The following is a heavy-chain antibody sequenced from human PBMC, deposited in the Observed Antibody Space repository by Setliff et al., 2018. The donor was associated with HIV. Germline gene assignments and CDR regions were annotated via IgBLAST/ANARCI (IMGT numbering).Heavy chain of an antibody. CDR2: IIPLLGTP. V-gene: IGHV1-69*06. Sequence: SVKVSCKASGGSFRNYAIIWVRQAPGQGLEWMGGIIPLLGTPNYAHKFQGRVTITADKYSSTVYMELSSLRSEDSAVFYCARDRSGIAVAAPDAFDVWGQGTMVTVSS. D-gene: IGHD6-19*01. CDR3: ARDRSGIAVAAPDAFDV. J-gene: IGHJ3*01. CDR1: GGSFRNYA.